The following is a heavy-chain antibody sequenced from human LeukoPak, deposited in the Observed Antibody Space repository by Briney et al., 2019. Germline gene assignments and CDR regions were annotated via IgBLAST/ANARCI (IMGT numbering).Heavy chain of an antibody. CDR3: ARAGNNWSFDY. J-gene: IGHJ4*02. D-gene: IGHD1-1*01. CDR2: VYYSGRT. CDR1: GGSISSYY. Sequence: PSETLSLTCTVSGGSISSYYWSWIRQPPGKGLEWIGYVYYSGRTNYNPSLKSRVTISVDTSKNQFSLKLSSVTAADTAVYYCARAGNNWSFDYWGQGTLVTVSS. V-gene: IGHV4-59*01.